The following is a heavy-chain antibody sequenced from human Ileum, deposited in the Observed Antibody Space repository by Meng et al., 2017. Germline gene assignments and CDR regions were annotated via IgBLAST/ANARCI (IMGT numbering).Heavy chain of an antibody. J-gene: IGHJ6*02. V-gene: IGHV4-61*01. CDR3: ARNYYGSGSYSIYYYYGMDV. D-gene: IGHD3-10*01. Sequence: SETLSLTCTVSGGPVSSGSYYWSWIRQPPGKGLEWIGYIYYSGSTNYNPSLKSRVTISVDTSKNQFSLKLSSVTAADTAVYYCARNYYGSGSYSIYYYYGMDVWGQGTTVTVSS. CDR1: GGPVSSGSYY. CDR2: IYYSGST.